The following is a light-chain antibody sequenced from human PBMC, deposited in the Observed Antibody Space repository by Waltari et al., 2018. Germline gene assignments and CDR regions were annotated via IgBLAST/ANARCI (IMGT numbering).Light chain of an antibody. V-gene: IGLV2-8*01. CDR3: SSYAGSNNWV. J-gene: IGLJ3*02. CDR2: EVS. CDR1: SSDVGGYTY. Sequence: QSALTQPPSASGSPGQPVTIPCPGTSSDVGGYTYVSWYQQHPGKAPKLMIYEVSKRPSGVPDRFSGSKSGNTASLTVSGLQAEDEADYYCSSYAGSNNWVFGGGTKLTVL.